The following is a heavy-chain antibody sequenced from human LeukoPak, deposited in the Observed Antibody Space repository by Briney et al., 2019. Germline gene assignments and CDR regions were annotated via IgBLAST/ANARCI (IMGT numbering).Heavy chain of an antibody. CDR2: ISYDGSNK. D-gene: IGHD5-24*01. CDR3: ARDRRGDGYNGNFDY. J-gene: IGHJ4*02. Sequence: GGSLRLSCAASGFTFSSYAMHWVRQAPGKGLEWVAVISYDGSNKYYADSVKGRFTISRDNSKNTLYLQMNSLGAEDTAVYYCARDRRGDGYNGNFDYWGQGTLVAVSS. CDR1: GFTFSSYA. V-gene: IGHV3-30-3*01.